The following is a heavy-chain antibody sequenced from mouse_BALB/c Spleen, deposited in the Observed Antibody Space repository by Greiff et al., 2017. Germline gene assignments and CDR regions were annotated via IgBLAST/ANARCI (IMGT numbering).Heavy chain of an antibody. CDR2: ISSGGST. J-gene: IGHJ2*01. CDR1: GFTFSSYA. CDR3: ASLMITADFDY. Sequence: EVMLVESGGGLVKPGGSLKLSCAASGFTFSSYAMSWVRQTPEKRLEWVASISSGGSTYYPDSVKGRFTISRDNARNILYLQMNSLQTDDTAMYYCASLMITADFDYWGQGTTLTVSS. V-gene: IGHV5-6-5*01. D-gene: IGHD2-4*01.